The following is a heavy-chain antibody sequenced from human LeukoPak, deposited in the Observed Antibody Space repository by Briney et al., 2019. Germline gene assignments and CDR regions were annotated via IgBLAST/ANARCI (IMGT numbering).Heavy chain of an antibody. CDR2: IYYSGST. Sequence: SETLSLTCTVSGGSISSGGYYWSWIRQHPGKGLEWIGYIYYSGSTYYNPSLKSRVTISVDTSKNQFSLKLSSVTAADTAVYYCARDSSSYGSGSFDYWGQGTLVTVSS. D-gene: IGHD3-10*01. CDR3: ARDSSSYGSGSFDY. J-gene: IGHJ4*02. CDR1: GGSISSGGYY. V-gene: IGHV4-31*03.